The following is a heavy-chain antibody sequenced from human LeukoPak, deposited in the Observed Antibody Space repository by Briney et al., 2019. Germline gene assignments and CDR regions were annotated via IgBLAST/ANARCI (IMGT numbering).Heavy chain of an antibody. D-gene: IGHD6-6*01. CDR2: IYTTEST. Sequence: SETLSLTCTVSGGSISNDNYYWSWVRQPAGKGLEWIGRIYTTESTNYNPSLKSRVTISVHTSKNQFSLKLSSVTAADTAVYYCARNRRSSSSAIDYWGQGTLVAVSS. CDR1: GGSISNDNYY. J-gene: IGHJ4*02. CDR3: ARNRRSSSSAIDY. V-gene: IGHV4-61*02.